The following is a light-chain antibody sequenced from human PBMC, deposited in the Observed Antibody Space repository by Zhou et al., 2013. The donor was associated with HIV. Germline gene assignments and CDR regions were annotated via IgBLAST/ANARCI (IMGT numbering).Light chain of an antibody. V-gene: IGLV1-40*01. CDR1: GSSIGAGFD. J-gene: IGLJ2*01. CDR2: GNT. CDR3: GTWDSSLSAVV. Sequence: VMAQPPSVSGAPGQRVTISCTGSGSSIGAGFDVHWYQQLPGTAPRLLIYGNTNRPSGVPDRFSGSKSGASASLAITGLQPGDGADYYCGTWDSSLSAVVFGGGTKLTVL.